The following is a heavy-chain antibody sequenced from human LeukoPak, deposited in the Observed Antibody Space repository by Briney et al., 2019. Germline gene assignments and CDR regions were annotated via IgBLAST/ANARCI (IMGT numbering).Heavy chain of an antibody. Sequence: GRSLRLSCAASGFTSSSYAKHWVRQAPGKGLEWVAVISYDGSNKYYADSVKGRFTISRDNSKNTLYLQMNSLRAEDTAVYYCARAETDTAMVPPDYWGQGTLVTVSS. V-gene: IGHV3-30*04. J-gene: IGHJ4*02. CDR3: ARAETDTAMVPPDY. D-gene: IGHD5-18*01. CDR1: GFTSSSYA. CDR2: ISYDGSNK.